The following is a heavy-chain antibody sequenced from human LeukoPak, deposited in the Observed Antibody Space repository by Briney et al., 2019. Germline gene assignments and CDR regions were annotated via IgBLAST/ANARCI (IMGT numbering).Heavy chain of an antibody. CDR1: GYTFTGYY. CDR3: ARDKDQGDGYNGLFGDY. J-gene: IGHJ4*02. D-gene: IGHD5-24*01. Sequence: ASVKVSCKASGYTFTGYYMHWVRQAPGQGLEWMGWINPNSGGTNYAQKFQGRVTMTRDMSTSTVYMELSSLRSEDTAVYYCARDKDQGDGYNGLFGDYWGQGTLVTVSS. V-gene: IGHV1-2*02. CDR2: INPNSGGT.